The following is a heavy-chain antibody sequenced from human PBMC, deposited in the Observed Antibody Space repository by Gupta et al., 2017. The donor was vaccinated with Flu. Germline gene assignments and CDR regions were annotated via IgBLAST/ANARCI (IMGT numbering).Heavy chain of an antibody. Sequence: TFISSAMTWVRQAPGKGLEWVSGVSGSGVRTYYADSVKGRFTISRDNSKNTLYLQMNSLRGEDTAVYYCAKIGVVAAGPIDTWGQGTLVTVSS. V-gene: IGHV3-23*01. CDR3: AKIGVVAAGPIDT. J-gene: IGHJ5*02. CDR2: VSGSGVRT. CDR1: TFISSA. D-gene: IGHD6-13*01.